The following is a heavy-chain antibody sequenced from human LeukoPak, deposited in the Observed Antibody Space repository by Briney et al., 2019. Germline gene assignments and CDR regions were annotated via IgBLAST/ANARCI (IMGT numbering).Heavy chain of an antibody. CDR3: ARDIYDSSGYPFDY. J-gene: IGHJ4*02. CDR1: GFTFSDYY. D-gene: IGHD3-22*01. V-gene: IGHV3-11*04. Sequence: GGSLRLSCAASGFTFSDYYMSWVRQAPGKGLEWVSYISSSGSTIYYADSVKGRFTISRDNAKNSLYLQMNSLRAEDTAVYYCARDIYDSSGYPFDYWGQGTLVTVSS. CDR2: ISSSGSTI.